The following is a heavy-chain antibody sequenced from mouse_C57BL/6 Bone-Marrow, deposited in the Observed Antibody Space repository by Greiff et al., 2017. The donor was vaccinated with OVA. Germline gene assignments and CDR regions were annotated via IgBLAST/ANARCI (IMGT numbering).Heavy chain of an antibody. CDR1: GYTFTSYW. V-gene: IGHV1-69*01. Sequence: QVQLQQPGAELVMPGASVKLSCKASGYTFTSYWMHWVKQRPGQGLEWIGEIDPSDSYTNYNQKFKGKSTLTVEQSSSTAYMQLSSLTSEDSAVYYCARRSYCGDSRDYWGKGTSVTVSS. D-gene: IGHD2-12*01. CDR3: ARRSYCGDSRDY. J-gene: IGHJ4*01. CDR2: IDPSDSYT.